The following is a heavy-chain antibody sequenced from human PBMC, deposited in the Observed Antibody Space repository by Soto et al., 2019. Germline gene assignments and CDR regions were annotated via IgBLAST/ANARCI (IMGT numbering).Heavy chain of an antibody. CDR2: ISSSSSYI. V-gene: IGHV3-21*01. CDR1: GFTFSSYS. CDR3: ARSYGDYVQDFDI. J-gene: IGHJ3*02. Sequence: EVQLVESGGGLVKPGGSLRLSCAASGFTFSSYSMNWVRQAPGKGLEWVSSISSSSSYIYYADSVKGRFTISRDNAKNSLYLQMNSLRAEDTAVYYCARSYGDYVQDFDIWGQGTMVTVSS. D-gene: IGHD4-17*01.